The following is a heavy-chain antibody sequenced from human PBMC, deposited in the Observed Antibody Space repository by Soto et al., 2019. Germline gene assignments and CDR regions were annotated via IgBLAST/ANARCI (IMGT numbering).Heavy chain of an antibody. CDR3: ATVVRGVYGMEV. CDR1: GFTFISYS. V-gene: IGHV3-48*02. J-gene: IGHJ6*01. CDR2: ITSDSSTI. Sequence: EVQLVESGGGLVQPGGSLRLSCAASGFTFISYSINWVRQAPGKGLEWISYITSDSSTISYADSVKGRYTVSRDNAKKSLYLQMTSLRDEYTAVYYCATVVRGVYGMEVWGQGTAVTVSS. D-gene: IGHD2-8*01.